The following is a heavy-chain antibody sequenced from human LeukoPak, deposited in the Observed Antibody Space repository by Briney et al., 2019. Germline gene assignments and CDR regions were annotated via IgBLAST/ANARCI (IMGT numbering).Heavy chain of an antibody. CDR3: TKGRGDAFDI. J-gene: IGHJ3*02. CDR1: GGSITSNFYY. CDR2: IYNSGST. Sequence: SETLSLICTVSGGSITSNFYYWGWIRQPPGKGLEWIGSIYNSGSTYHNPSLKSRVTISVDMSKSQISLKLSSVTAADTAVYYCTKGRGDAFDIWGQGTMVTVSS. V-gene: IGHV4-39*07. D-gene: IGHD3-10*01.